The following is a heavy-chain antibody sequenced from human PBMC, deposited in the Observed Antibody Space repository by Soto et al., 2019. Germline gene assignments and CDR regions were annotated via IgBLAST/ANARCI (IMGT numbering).Heavy chain of an antibody. CDR1: GFTFSRDS. Sequence: GGSLSLSCAASGFTFSRDSMNWVRQAPGKGLEWVSYVSSSSSTIYYADSVKGRFTLSRDSAKNSLYLQMNNLRAEDTAVYYCARVSNGMDVWGQGTTVPVSS. D-gene: IGHD4-4*01. CDR3: ARVSNGMDV. CDR2: VSSSSSTI. V-gene: IGHV3-48*01. J-gene: IGHJ6*02.